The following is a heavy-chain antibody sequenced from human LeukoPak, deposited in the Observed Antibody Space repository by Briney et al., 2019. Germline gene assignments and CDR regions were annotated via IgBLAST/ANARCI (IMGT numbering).Heavy chain of an antibody. CDR1: GYTFTSYY. Sequence: GASVKVSCKASGYTFTSYYMHWVRQAPGQGLEWMGGIIPIFGTANYAQKFQGRVTITADKSTSTAYMELSSLRSEDTAMYYCARAVLDIAAAGTAFPFDYWGQGTLVTVSS. V-gene: IGHV1-69*06. D-gene: IGHD6-13*01. CDR3: ARAVLDIAAAGTAFPFDY. J-gene: IGHJ4*02. CDR2: IIPIFGTA.